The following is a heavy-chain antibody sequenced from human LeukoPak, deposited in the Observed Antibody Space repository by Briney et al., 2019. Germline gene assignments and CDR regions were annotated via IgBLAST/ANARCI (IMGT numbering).Heavy chain of an antibody. J-gene: IGHJ5*02. CDR1: GFTFDDYA. Sequence: GRSLRLSCAASGFTFDDYAMHWVRQAPGKGLEWVSGISWNSGSTGYADSVKGRFTISRDNAKNSLYLQMNSLRAEDTALYYCAKDMARYCSGGSCGSFDPWGQGTLVTVSS. V-gene: IGHV3-9*01. CDR2: ISWNSGST. CDR3: AKDMARYCSGGSCGSFDP. D-gene: IGHD2-15*01.